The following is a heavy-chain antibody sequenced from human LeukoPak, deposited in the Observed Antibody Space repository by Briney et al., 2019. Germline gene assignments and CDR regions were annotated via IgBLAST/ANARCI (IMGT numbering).Heavy chain of an antibody. V-gene: IGHV4-34*01. Sequence: SETLSLTCDVSGGSCDDYYCSWIRQPPGKGLEWIGEVHPHGIFYYNSSLMSRVTISIDTSKSQFSLRLTSVTAADTAFYYCARGRDRSKAGDLWGQGSLVTVSS. D-gene: IGHD5-24*01. CDR2: VHPHGIF. CDR1: GGSCDDYY. CDR3: ARGRDRSKAGDL. J-gene: IGHJ5*02.